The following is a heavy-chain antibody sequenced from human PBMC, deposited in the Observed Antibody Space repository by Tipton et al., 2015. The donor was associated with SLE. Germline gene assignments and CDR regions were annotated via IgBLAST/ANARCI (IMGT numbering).Heavy chain of an antibody. CDR1: GFTFSSYA. D-gene: IGHD2-2*01. Sequence: SLRLSCEASGFTFSSYAMSWVRQTPGKGLEWVSGVSVSGGSTDYADSVKGRFTISRDNSKNTLYLQMNSLRAEDTAVYYCAREFVVVEGDYYYGMDVWGQGTTVTVSS. CDR3: AREFVVVEGDYYYGMDV. J-gene: IGHJ6*02. V-gene: IGHV3-23*01. CDR2: VSVSGGST.